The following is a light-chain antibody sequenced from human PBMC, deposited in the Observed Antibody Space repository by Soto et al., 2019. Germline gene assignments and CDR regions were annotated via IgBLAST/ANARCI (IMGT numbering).Light chain of an antibody. CDR1: SSDVGAYNY. CDR2: EVS. V-gene: IGLV2-8*01. J-gene: IGLJ1*01. Sequence: QSVLTQPPSASGSPGQSVTISCTGTSSDVGAYNYVSWYQQHPGKAPKLMISEVSKRPSGVPDRFSGSKSGNTASLTASGLQAEDEADYYCSSYAGSNSYVFXTGTKVTVL. CDR3: SSYAGSNSYV.